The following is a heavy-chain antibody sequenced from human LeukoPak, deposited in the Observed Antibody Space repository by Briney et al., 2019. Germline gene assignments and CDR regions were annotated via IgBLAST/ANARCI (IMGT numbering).Heavy chain of an antibody. J-gene: IGHJ4*02. D-gene: IGHD4-17*01. CDR1: GGSISSFSSSSYY. CDR2: IYYSGST. V-gene: IGHV4-30-4*08. CDR3: ARVTLKDDDYVGAFDY. Sequence: PSETLSLTCTVSGGSISSFSSSSYYWGWIRQPPGKGLEWIGNIYYSGSTYYNPSLESRLSISLDTSKNQFSLRLSSVTAADTAVYYCARVTLKDDDYVGAFDYWGQGTLVTVSS.